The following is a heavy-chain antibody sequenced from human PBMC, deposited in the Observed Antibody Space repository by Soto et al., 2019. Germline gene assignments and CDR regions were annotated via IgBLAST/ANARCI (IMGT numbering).Heavy chain of an antibody. J-gene: IGHJ4*02. V-gene: IGHV4-31*03. CDR1: GDSVYSRPHS. Sequence: QVQLQESGPGLLKPTQTLSVTCTVSGDSVYSRPHSWTWIRQLPDKGLEYIGYIFYSGTTYYNPSLKDRVTISLDTSKNQFYLSLTSVTAADTAVYYCAGPTSYFEYWGQGTLVTVSS. CDR3: AGPTSYFEY. CDR2: IFYSGTT.